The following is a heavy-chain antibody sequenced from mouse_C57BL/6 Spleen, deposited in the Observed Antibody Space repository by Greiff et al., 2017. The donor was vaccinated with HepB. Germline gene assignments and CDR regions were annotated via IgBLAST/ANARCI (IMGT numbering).Heavy chain of an antibody. J-gene: IGHJ4*01. V-gene: IGHV1-7*01. Sequence: QVQLQQSGAELAKPGASVKLSCKASGYTFTSYWLHWVKQRPGQGLEWIGYLNPSSGYTKYNQKFKDKATLTADKSSSTAYMQLSSLTYKDTAVYYCARGTTVVDTDAMDYWGQGTSVTVSS. D-gene: IGHD1-1*01. CDR3: ARGTTVVDTDAMDY. CDR2: LNPSSGYT. CDR1: GYTFTSYW.